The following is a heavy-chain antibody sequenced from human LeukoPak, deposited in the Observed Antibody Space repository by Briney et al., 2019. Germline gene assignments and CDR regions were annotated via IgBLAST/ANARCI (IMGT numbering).Heavy chain of an antibody. J-gene: IGHJ4*02. V-gene: IGHV3-48*04. D-gene: IGHD2-2*01. CDR1: GFTFSSFS. CDR2: IRSGGTNT. CDR3: ARDGHRYCSSTSCFTFDY. Sequence: GGSLRLSCAASGFTFSSFSMNWVRQAPGKGLEWVSYIRSGGTNTDYTGSVKGRFTISRDNAKNSLYLQMNSLRAEDTAVYYCARDGHRYCSSTSCFTFDYWGQGTLVTVSS.